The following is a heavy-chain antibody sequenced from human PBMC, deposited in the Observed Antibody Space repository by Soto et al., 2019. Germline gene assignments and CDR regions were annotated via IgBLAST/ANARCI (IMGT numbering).Heavy chain of an antibody. Sequence: PSETLSLTCTVSGASISNYYWSWIRQPPGKGLEWIGYIYYSGNTNYNPSLRSRVTISVDTSKNEVSLKLTSVTAADTAVYYCARGDGYSSGWSDFDYWGQGTLVTAPQ. CDR2: IYYSGNT. CDR1: GASISNYY. D-gene: IGHD6-19*01. J-gene: IGHJ4*02. CDR3: ARGDGYSSGWSDFDY. V-gene: IGHV4-59*01.